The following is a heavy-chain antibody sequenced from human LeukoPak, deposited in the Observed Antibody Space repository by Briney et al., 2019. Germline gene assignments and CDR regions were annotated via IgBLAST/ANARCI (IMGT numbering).Heavy chain of an antibody. CDR2: ISSSSSTI. CDR3: ARDQSGIQLWFRDSGLSYFDY. J-gene: IGHJ4*02. V-gene: IGHV3-48*01. CDR1: GFTFSSYS. Sequence: GGSLRLSCAASGFTFSSYSMNWVRQAPGKGLEGVSYISSSSSTIYYADSVKGRFTISRDNAKNSLYLQMNSLRAEDTAVYYCARDQSGIQLWFRDSGLSYFDYWGQGTLVTVS. D-gene: IGHD5-18*01.